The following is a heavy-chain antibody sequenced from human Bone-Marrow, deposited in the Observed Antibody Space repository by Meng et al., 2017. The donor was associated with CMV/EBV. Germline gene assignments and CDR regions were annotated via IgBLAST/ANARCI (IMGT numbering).Heavy chain of an antibody. Sequence: QGQLVQSGAEVKNPGASGKVSCKASGYTFTNYYMHWGRQAPGQGLEWMGIINPSGGSTSYAQKFQGRVTMTRDTSTSTVYMELSSLRSEDTAVYYCARVSVIGGDNDYWGQGTLVTVSS. CDR2: INPSGGST. CDR3: ARVSVIGGDNDY. CDR1: GYTFTNYY. D-gene: IGHD2-21*02. V-gene: IGHV1-46*01. J-gene: IGHJ4*02.